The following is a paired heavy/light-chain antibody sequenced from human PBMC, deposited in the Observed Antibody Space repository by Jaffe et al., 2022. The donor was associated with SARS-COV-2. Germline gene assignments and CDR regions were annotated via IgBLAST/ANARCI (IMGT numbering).Heavy chain of an antibody. D-gene: IGHD2-21*02. CDR1: GFTFSSYA. V-gene: IGHV3-23*04. CDR2: ITGSGGTT. CDR3: VRERWMQYCSGDCPGYMDV. Sequence: EVQLVDSGGDLEQPGGSLRLSCAASGFTFSSYAMSWVRQAPGKGLEWVSGITGSGGTTYYADSVKGRFIISRDKSTNMVYLQMNSLRGEDTAVYYCVRERWMQYCSGDCPGYMDVWGKGTTVTVSS. J-gene: IGHJ6*03.
Light chain of an antibody. CDR2: AAS. CDR3: QQLNSYPLT. Sequence: DIQLTQSPSFLSASVGDRVTITCRASQGITNFLAWYQQEAGKAPKPLIYAASTLRSGVPSRFSGSGSGTEFTLTINSLQPEDFATYYCQQLNSYPLTFGGGTKVEIK. CDR1: QGITNF. V-gene: IGKV1-9*01. J-gene: IGKJ4*01.